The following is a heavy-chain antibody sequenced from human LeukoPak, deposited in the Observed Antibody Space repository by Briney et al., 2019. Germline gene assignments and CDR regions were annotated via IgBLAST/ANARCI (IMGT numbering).Heavy chain of an antibody. D-gene: IGHD6-19*01. Sequence: GGSLRLSCAASGFTFSSYGMHWVRQAPGKGLEWVAVISYDGSNKYYADSVKGRFTISRDNSKNTLYLQMNSLAAEDTAVYYCARVVAGSVYNCGMDVWGQGTTVTVSS. J-gene: IGHJ6*02. CDR3: ARVVAGSVYNCGMDV. CDR2: ISYDGSNK. V-gene: IGHV3-30*03. CDR1: GFTFSSYG.